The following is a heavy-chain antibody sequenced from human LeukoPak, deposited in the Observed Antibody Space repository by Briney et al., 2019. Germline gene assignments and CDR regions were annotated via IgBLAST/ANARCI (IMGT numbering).Heavy chain of an antibody. D-gene: IGHD2-21*02. CDR3: ARAWRDPFRDYYYGMDV. Sequence: GGSLRLSCAASGFTFSTYAMSWVRQAPGKGLEWVSVIYSGGSTYYADSVKGRFTISRDNSKNTLYLQMNSLRAEDTAVYYCARAWRDPFRDYYYGMDVWGQGTTVTVSS. J-gene: IGHJ6*02. CDR1: GFTFSTYA. V-gene: IGHV3-66*01. CDR2: IYSGGST.